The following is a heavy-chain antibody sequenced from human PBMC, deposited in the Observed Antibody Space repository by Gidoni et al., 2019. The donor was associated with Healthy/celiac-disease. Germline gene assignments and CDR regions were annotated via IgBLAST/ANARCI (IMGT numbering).Heavy chain of an antibody. CDR2: ISGSGGST. V-gene: IGHV3-23*01. D-gene: IGHD3-10*01. CDR1: GFPFSSYA. J-gene: IGHJ4*02. Sequence: EVQLLDAGGGLVQPGGSLILSCAASGFPFSSYAMSWVRQAPGKGLEWVSAISGSGGSTYYADSVKGRFTISRDNSKNTLYLQMNSLRAEDTAVYYCAKTPTMVRGMVFDYWGQGTLVTVSS. CDR3: AKTPTMVRGMVFDY.